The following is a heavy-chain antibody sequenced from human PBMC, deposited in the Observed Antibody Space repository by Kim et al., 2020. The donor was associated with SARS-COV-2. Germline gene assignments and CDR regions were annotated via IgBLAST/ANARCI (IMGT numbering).Heavy chain of an antibody. D-gene: IGHD6-19*01. CDR1: GFTFEDYA. V-gene: IGHV3-9*01. CDR3: AKDMGCNSGLFDY. Sequence: GGSLRLSCAASGFTFEDYAMHWVRQAPGKGLEWVSGISWNSGSIGYADSVKGRFTISRDNAKNSLYLQMNSLRAEDTALYYCAKDMGCNSGLFDYWGQGTLVTVSS. CDR2: ISWNSGSI. J-gene: IGHJ4*02.